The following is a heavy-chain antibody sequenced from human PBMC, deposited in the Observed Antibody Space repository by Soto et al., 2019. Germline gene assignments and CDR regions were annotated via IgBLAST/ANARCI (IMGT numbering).Heavy chain of an antibody. CDR3: ARDSGVVAPTFDY. J-gene: IGHJ4*02. CDR2: IWYDGSKT. CDR1: GFTFSNYG. V-gene: IGHV3-33*01. D-gene: IGHD5-12*01. Sequence: QVQLVESGGGVVQPGRSLRLSCAASGFTFSNYGMHWVRQAPGKGLEWVAVIWYDGSKTYYADSVKGRFTISRDDSKNTLFLQMNSLRAEDTAVYYCARDSGVVAPTFDYWGQGTRVTVS.